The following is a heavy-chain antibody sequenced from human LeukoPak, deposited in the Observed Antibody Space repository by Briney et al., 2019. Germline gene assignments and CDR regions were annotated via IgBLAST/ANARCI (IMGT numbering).Heavy chain of an antibody. Sequence: SETLSLTCTVSGGRINNHCWTWIRQPPGKGLEWLGYIYYSGTTNYNPSLRSRVTISIDTSKNQFSLKMSSVTAADTAVYYCARARGAAAGIPRIVDYWGQGTLVTVSS. CDR2: IYYSGTT. J-gene: IGHJ4*02. V-gene: IGHV4-59*11. D-gene: IGHD6-13*01. CDR1: GGRINNHC. CDR3: ARARGAAAGIPRIVDY.